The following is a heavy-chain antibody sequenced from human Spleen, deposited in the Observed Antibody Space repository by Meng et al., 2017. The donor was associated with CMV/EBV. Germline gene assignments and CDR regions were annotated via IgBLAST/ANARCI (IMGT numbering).Heavy chain of an antibody. V-gene: IGHV3-11*01. CDR2: IDSGSTI. J-gene: IGHJ4*02. CDR1: GFTFSDYY. CDR3: ARSRKYSGTLFDY. Sequence: GESLKISCAASGFTFSDYYMSWIRQAPGKGLEWVSYIDSGSTIYYADSVKGRFTISRDNAKNSLYLQMNSPRAEDTAVYYCARSRKYSGTLFDYWGQGTLVTVSS. D-gene: IGHD1-26*01.